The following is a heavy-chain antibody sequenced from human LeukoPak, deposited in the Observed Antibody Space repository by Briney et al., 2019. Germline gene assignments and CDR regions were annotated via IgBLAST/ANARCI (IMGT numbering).Heavy chain of an antibody. CDR2: INHSGST. V-gene: IGHV4-34*01. Sequence: SETLSLTCAVYGGSFSGYYWSWIHQPPGKGLEWIGEINHSGSTNYNPSLKSRVTISVDTSKNQFSLKLSSVTAADTAVYYCARRRSGMAPTGYWGQGTLVTVSS. D-gene: IGHD6-13*01. J-gene: IGHJ4*02. CDR3: ARRRSGMAPTGY. CDR1: GGSFSGYY.